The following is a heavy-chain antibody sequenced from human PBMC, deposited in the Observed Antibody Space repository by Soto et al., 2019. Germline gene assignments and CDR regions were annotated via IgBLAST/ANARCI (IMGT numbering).Heavy chain of an antibody. D-gene: IGHD1-20*01. CDR2: FSYSGSL. CDR3: AGGPRYWSFAL. Sequence: GELQQWGTGLLKPSETLSLNCSVYGGSSRAYHWSWIRQSPGEGLEWIGEFSYSGSLNYNPSLMGRVAVSLDTSTNHSSLTMTSVPAADTAVYFCAGGPRYWSFALWGRGTLVTVS. CDR1: GGSSRAYH. V-gene: IGHV4-34*01. J-gene: IGHJ2*01.